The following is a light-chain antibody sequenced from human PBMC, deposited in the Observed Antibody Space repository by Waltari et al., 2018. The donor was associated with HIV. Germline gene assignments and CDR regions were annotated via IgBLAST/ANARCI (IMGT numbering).Light chain of an antibody. CDR2: LAS. CDR1: QCLLHNTGHNY. CDR3: MHGQQTPV. Sequence: DIEMIQSPDSMAVCPGEPAPIPRRSSQCLLHNTGHNYLDWYIQRPGQAPELLLYLASRRASGVPDRIAGSGSGTDFILKISRVEPEDVGVYYCMHGQQTPVFGQGTQVEV. J-gene: IGKJ1*01. V-gene: IGKV2-28*01.